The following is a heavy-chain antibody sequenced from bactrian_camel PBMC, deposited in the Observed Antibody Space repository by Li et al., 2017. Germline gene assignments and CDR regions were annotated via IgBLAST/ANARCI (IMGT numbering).Heavy chain of an antibody. J-gene: IGHJ6*01. CDR3: KACGNWYPMGY. CDR1: GRTDRSYS. D-gene: IGHD6*01. V-gene: IGHV3S53*01. Sequence: HVQLVESGGGSVQAGESLRLTCTASGRTDRSYSMGWFRQAPGKEREGVAAIETDGTTSYADGVKGRFTISKDNGKNTVYLQMNSLKPEDTAMYYCKACGNWYPMGYWGQGTQVTVS. CDR2: IETDGTT.